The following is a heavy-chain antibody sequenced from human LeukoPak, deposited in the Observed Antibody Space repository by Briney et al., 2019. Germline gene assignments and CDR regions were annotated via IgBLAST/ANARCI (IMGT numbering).Heavy chain of an antibody. CDR2: IYYSGST. CDR3: ARVRSSGWYVRYYYYYMDV. V-gene: IGHV4-59*01. Sequence: SETLSLTCTVSGVSISSYYWSWIRQPPGKGLEWIGYIYYSGSTNYNPSLKSRVTISVDTSKNQFSLKLSSVTAADTAVYYCARVRSSGWYVRYYYYYMDVWGKGTTVTTSS. J-gene: IGHJ6*03. D-gene: IGHD6-19*01. CDR1: GVSISSYY.